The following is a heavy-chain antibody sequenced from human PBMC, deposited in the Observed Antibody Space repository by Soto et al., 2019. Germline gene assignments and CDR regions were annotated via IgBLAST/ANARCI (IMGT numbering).Heavy chain of an antibody. J-gene: IGHJ4*02. CDR1: GYTFTSHS. Sequence: ASVKVSCKASGYTFTSHSIYSVRQAPGQGLEWMGIINPSGGSTSYAQKFEGRVTTTRDTSTSTVDMELSSLKSEDTAVYYCARVLFGATTAFDYWGQGTLVTVSS. CDR3: ARVLFGATTAFDY. CDR2: INPSGGST. D-gene: IGHD3-3*01. V-gene: IGHV1-46*01.